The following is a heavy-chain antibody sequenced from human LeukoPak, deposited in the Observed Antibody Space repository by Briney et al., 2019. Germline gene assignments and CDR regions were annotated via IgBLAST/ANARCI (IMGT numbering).Heavy chain of an antibody. J-gene: IGHJ4*02. CDR1: GGSISRYY. D-gene: IGHD3-16*02. Sequence: SETLSLTCTVSGGSISRYYWSWIRQPAGKGLEWIGRIYTSGSINYNPSLKSRVTMSVDTSKNQFSLKPSSVTAADTAVYYCARDVSGYYDYIWGSYRFYFDYWGQGTLVTVSS. CDR3: ARDVSGYYDYIWGSYRFYFDY. CDR2: IYTSGSI. V-gene: IGHV4-4*07.